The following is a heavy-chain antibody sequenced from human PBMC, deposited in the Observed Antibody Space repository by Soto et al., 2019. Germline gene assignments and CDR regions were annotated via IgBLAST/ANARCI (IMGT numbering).Heavy chain of an antibody. CDR2: INDSGSS. V-gene: IGHV4-34*01. J-gene: IGHJ6*02. CDR3: AKRGSGSYYIAPNALDV. CDR1: GGSLNGYY. D-gene: IGHD3-10*01. Sequence: SETLSLTCAVHGGSLNGYYWTWVRQPPGKGLEWIGEINDSGSSNYDPSLMSRVTISVDTSKSQFSLRLSSVTAADTAIYFCAKRGSGSYYIAPNALDVWGQGTTGTVS.